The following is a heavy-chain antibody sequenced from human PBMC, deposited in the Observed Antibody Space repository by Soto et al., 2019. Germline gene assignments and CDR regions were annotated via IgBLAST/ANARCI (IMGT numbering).Heavy chain of an antibody. V-gene: IGHV3-33*01. CDR3: ARDAEQWLLQHSGLDY. Sequence: GGSLRLSCAASGFTFSSYGMHWVRQAPGKGLEWVAVIWYDGSNKYYADSVKGRFTISRDNSKNTLYLQMNSLRAEDTAVYYCARDAEQWLLQHSGLDYWGQGTLVTVSS. D-gene: IGHD6-19*01. J-gene: IGHJ4*02. CDR1: GFTFSSYG. CDR2: IWYDGSNK.